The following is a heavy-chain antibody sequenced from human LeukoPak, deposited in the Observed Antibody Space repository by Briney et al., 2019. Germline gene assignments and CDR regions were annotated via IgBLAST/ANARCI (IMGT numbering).Heavy chain of an antibody. CDR2: IYYSGST. V-gene: IGHV4-39*01. J-gene: IGHJ4*02. D-gene: IGHD3-22*01. CDR1: GGSISSSSYY. Sequence: SETLSLTCTVSGGSISSSSYYWGWIRQPPGKGLERIGSIYYSGSTYYNPSLKSRVTISVDTSKNQFSLKLSSVTAADTAVYYCARTAYYYDSSGYYPLDYWGQGTLVTVSS. CDR3: ARTAYYYDSSGYYPLDY.